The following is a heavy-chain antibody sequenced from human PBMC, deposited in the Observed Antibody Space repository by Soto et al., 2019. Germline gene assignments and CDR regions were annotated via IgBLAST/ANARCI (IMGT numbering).Heavy chain of an antibody. D-gene: IGHD2-15*01. Sequence: PGGSLRLSCAASGFTFSIYWMHWVRQVPGKGLVWVSRINSDGSSTNYADSVKGRFTISRDNAKNALYLQMNSLRAEDTAVYYCARESADIVVVVAATDLGYWGQGTLVTVSS. CDR2: INSDGSST. V-gene: IGHV3-74*01. J-gene: IGHJ4*02. CDR3: ARESADIVVVVAATDLGY. CDR1: GFTFSIYW.